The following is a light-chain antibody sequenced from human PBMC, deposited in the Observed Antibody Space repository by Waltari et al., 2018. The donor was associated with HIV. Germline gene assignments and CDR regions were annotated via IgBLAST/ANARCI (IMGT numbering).Light chain of an antibody. CDR2: KNN. CDR1: SSDIGTNY. J-gene: IGLJ3*02. CDR3: AAWDDSLSGWA. V-gene: IGLV1-47*01. Sequence: QSVPTQPPSASGTPGPMVTTTCFGSSSDIGTNYVYRYQQLPGTAPKLLIYKNNQRPSGGTDRFSGSKYGTTASLAISGLRSEDEAEYYCAAWDDSLSGWAFGGGTKLTVL.